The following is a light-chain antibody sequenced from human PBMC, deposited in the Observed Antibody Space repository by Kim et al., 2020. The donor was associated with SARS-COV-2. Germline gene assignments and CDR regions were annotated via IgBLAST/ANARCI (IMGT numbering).Light chain of an antibody. Sequence: SYELTQPPSVSVAPGETATISCGGDNIGSKNVHWYQQRPGQAPVLVIYYDEDRPSGIPERFSGSNSGNTATLTISRVEAGDEADYYCQVWDRTTEQRLFGSGTKVTVL. CDR1: NIGSKN. CDR3: QVWDRTTEQRL. J-gene: IGLJ1*01. CDR2: YDE. V-gene: IGLV3-21*04.